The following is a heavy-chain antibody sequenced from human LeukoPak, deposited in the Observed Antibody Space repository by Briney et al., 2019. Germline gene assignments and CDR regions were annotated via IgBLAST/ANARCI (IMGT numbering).Heavy chain of an antibody. CDR1: GYAISSGYY. J-gene: IGHJ4*02. Sequence: SETLSLTCGVSGYAISSGYYWGWIRQPPGRGLEWIGSIFHSGRTYYNPSLKSRVTLSVDTSKNQLSLNLSSVTAADTAVYYCARITNGDYGDYWGQGTLLTVSS. CDR2: IFHSGRT. V-gene: IGHV4-38-2*01. D-gene: IGHD4-17*01. CDR3: ARITNGDYGDY.